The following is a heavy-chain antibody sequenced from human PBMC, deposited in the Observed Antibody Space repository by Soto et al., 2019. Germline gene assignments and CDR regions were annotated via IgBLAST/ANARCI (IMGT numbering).Heavy chain of an antibody. CDR1: GYTFTSYG. CDR3: ARDSLTITMVRGVIILGY. Sequence: QVQLVQSGAEVKKPGASEKVSCKASGYTFTSYGISWVRQAPGQGLEWMGWISAYNGNTNYAQKLQGRVTMTTDTSTSTAYMELRSLRSDDTAVYYCARDSLTITMVRGVIILGYWGQGTLVTVSS. V-gene: IGHV1-18*01. D-gene: IGHD3-10*01. CDR2: ISAYNGNT. J-gene: IGHJ4*02.